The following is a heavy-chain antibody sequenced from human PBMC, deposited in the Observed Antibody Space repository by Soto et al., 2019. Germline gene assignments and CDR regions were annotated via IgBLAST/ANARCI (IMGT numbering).Heavy chain of an antibody. J-gene: IGHJ4*02. CDR1: GYTFTSYG. CDR3: ARGTTAETGSD. D-gene: IGHD4-17*01. Sequence: QVQLVQSGAEVKKPGASVKVSCKASGYTFTSYGISWVRQAPGQGLEWMGWISAYNGNTNYAQKLQGRVTMTTDTSTRTADREQRSPRSDDTAGYYCARGTTAETGSDWGQGTLVTASS. V-gene: IGHV1-18*01. CDR2: ISAYNGNT.